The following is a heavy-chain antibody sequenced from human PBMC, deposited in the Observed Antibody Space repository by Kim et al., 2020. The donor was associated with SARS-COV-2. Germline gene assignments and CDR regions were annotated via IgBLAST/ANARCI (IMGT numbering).Heavy chain of an antibody. CDR3: ARGNYYGSGNSYYYYDYGLDV. CDR1: GGSISSYY. D-gene: IGHD3-10*01. J-gene: IGHJ6*02. CDR2: VSYSGSA. V-gene: IGHV4-59*01. Sequence: SETLSLTCSVSGGSISSYYWSWIRQPPGKGLECIAYVSYSGSANYNPSLKSRVTISVDTSKNQISLRLSSVTAADTAVYYCARGNYYGSGNSYYYYDYGLDVWGQGTTVTVSS.